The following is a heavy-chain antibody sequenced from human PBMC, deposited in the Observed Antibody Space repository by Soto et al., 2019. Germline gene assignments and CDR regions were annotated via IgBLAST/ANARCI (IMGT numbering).Heavy chain of an antibody. CDR1: GFTFSRYW. Sequence: GGSLRLSCAASGFTFSRYWMHWVRQAPGKGLVWVSRINSDGSSTYYADSVKGRFTISRDNAKNTLYLQMNSLRAEDTAVYYCASHNVVVTATRSVDYWGQGTLVSVSS. V-gene: IGHV3-74*01. CDR3: ASHNVVVTATRSVDY. CDR2: INSDGSST. D-gene: IGHD2-21*02. J-gene: IGHJ4*02.